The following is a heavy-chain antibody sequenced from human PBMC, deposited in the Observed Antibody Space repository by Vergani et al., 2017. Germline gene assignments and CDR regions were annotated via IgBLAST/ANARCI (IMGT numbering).Heavy chain of an antibody. CDR1: GASVSSSVSSSGYS. Sequence: QVRLQESGPGLVKPSETLSLTCTVSGASVSSSVSSSGYSWGWLRQPPGKGLAWIASLYYRGNSYYSPSLRSRLTISVDTSNNQFSLRLNSVTSADPAVYYCARGSSAEGGSGPDKWGQGTLVTVSS. V-gene: IGHV4-39*01. CDR2: LYYRGNS. J-gene: IGHJ4*02. D-gene: IGHD2-15*01. CDR3: ARGSSAEGGSGPDK.